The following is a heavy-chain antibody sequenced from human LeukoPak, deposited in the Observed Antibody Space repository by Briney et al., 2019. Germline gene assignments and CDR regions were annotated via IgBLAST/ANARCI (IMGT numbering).Heavy chain of an antibody. J-gene: IGHJ4*02. CDR2: ISSSSSYI. CDR3: ARDPGVLVGATGY. V-gene: IGHV3-21*01. Sequence: GGSLRLSCAASGFTFSSYSMNWVRQAPGKGLECVSSISSSSSYIYYADSVKGRFTISRDNAKNSLYLQMNSLRAEDTAVYYCARDPGVLVGATGYWGQGTLVTVSS. D-gene: IGHD1-26*01. CDR1: GFTFSSYS.